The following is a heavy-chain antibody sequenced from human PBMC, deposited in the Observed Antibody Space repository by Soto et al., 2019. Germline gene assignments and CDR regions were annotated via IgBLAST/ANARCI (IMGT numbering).Heavy chain of an antibody. Sequence: ASVKVSCKASGYTFTSYDINWVRQATGQGLEWMGWMNPNSGNTGYAQKFQGRVTMTRNTSISTAYMELSSLRSEDTAVYYCARGQSYYYGSGSYEGNWFDPWGQGTLVTVSS. CDR2: MNPNSGNT. V-gene: IGHV1-8*01. CDR3: ARGQSYYYGSGSYEGNWFDP. J-gene: IGHJ5*02. D-gene: IGHD3-10*01. CDR1: GYTFTSYD.